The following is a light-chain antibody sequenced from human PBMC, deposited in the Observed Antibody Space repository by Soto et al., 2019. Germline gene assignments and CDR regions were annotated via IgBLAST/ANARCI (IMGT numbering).Light chain of an antibody. Sequence: DIQMTQSPSSLSASVGDRVTITCRASQIISRYLNWHQQKPGKAPKVLIYAASNLQSGVPSRFSGSGSGTDFTLTISSLQPEDFATYYCQQTYSIPWTFGQGTKVEIK. CDR3: QQTYSIPWT. V-gene: IGKV1-39*01. CDR1: QIISRY. CDR2: AAS. J-gene: IGKJ1*01.